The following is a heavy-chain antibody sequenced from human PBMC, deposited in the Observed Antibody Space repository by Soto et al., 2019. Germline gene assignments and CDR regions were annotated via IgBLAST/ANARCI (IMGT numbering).Heavy chain of an antibody. D-gene: IGHD3-9*01. Sequence: ETLSLTCAVYGGSFSGYYWSWIRQPPGKGLEWIGEINHSGSTNYNPSLKSRVTISVDTSKNQFSLKLSSVTAADTAVYYCARVGTYDILTGYYRGARFDYWGQGTLVTVSS. CDR1: GGSFSGYY. V-gene: IGHV4-34*01. J-gene: IGHJ4*02. CDR3: ARVGTYDILTGYYRGARFDY. CDR2: INHSGST.